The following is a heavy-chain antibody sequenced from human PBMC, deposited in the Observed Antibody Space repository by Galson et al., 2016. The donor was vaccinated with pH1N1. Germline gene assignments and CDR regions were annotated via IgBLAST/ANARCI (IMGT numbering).Heavy chain of an antibody. J-gene: IGHJ4*02. CDR2: MNPNSGNT. Sequence: SVKVSCKVSGGIFKSNAISWVRQATGQGLEWMGWMNPNSGNTGYAQKFQGRVTMTRNTSVSTAYMELSSLRSEDTAVYYCARDPWGSSSWYDYWGQGTLVTVSS. V-gene: IGHV1-8*01. CDR1: GGIFKSNA. D-gene: IGHD6-13*01. CDR3: ARDPWGSSSWYDY.